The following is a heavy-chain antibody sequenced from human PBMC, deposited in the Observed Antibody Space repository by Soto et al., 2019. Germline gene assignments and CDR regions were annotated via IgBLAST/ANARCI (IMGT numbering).Heavy chain of an antibody. CDR1: GFTFSSYG. D-gene: IGHD3-10*01. V-gene: IGHV3-30*03. CDR2: ISYDGSNK. J-gene: IGHJ4*02. Sequence: QVQLVESGGGVVQPGRSLRLSCAASGFTFSSYGMHWVRQAPGKGLEWVAVISYDGSNKYYADSVKGRFTISRDNSKNTRYLQMNSLRAEDTAVYYCAPWFGAFDYWGQGPLVTVSS. CDR3: APWFGAFDY.